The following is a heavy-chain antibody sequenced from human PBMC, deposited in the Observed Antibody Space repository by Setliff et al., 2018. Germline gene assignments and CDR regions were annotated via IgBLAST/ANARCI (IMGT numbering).Heavy chain of an antibody. CDR3: ARALGATITHFYY. D-gene: IGHD1-26*01. V-gene: IGHV1-2*04. Sequence: GASVKVSCKASGYTFSGYYMHWVRQAPGQGLEWMGRINPNSGGTNYAQKFQGWVTMTRDTSISTAYMELSRLRSDDTAVYYCARALGATITHFYYWGQGTLVTVSS. CDR1: GYTFSGYY. CDR2: INPNSGGT. J-gene: IGHJ4*02.